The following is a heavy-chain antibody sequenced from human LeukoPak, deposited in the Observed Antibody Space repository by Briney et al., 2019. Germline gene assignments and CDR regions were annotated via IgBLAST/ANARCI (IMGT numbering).Heavy chain of an antibody. CDR2: IYYSGST. Sequence: SETLSLTCTVSGGSISSGDYYWSWIRQPPGKGLEWIGYIYYSGSTYYNPSLKSRVTISVDTSKHQFSLKLSSVTAADTAVYYCARGTSTYYYGSGSHFDYWGQGTLVTVSS. V-gene: IGHV4-30-4*01. J-gene: IGHJ4*02. CDR3: ARGTSTYYYGSGSHFDY. CDR1: GGSISSGDYY. D-gene: IGHD3-10*01.